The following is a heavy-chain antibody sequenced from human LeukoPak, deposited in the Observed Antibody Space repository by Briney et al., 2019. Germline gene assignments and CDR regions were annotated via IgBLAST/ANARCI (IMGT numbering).Heavy chain of an antibody. V-gene: IGHV3-30-3*01. CDR3: ARDNRLPDKPYYYYGMDV. Sequence: SGGSPRLSCAASGFTFSSYAMHWVRQAPGKGLEWVAVISYDGSSKYYADSVKGRFTISRDNSKNTLYLQMNSLRAEDTAVYYCARDNRLPDKPYYYYGMDVWGQGTTVTVSS. CDR2: ISYDGSSK. CDR1: GFTFSSYA. D-gene: IGHD6-25*01. J-gene: IGHJ6*02.